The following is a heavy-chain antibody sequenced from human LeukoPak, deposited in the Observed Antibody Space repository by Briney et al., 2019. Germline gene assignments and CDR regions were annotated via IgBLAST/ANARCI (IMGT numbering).Heavy chain of an antibody. D-gene: IGHD2-2*01. CDR3: ASGCSSTSCSYDY. V-gene: IGHV1-18*01. Sequence: GSVKVSCKASGYTFTNYGISWVRQAPGQGLEWMGWISAYYGNTKYAQKLQGRVTMTTDTSTSTAYMELRSLRSDDTAVYYCASGCSSTSCSYDYWGQGTLVTVSS. J-gene: IGHJ4*02. CDR1: GYTFTNYG. CDR2: ISAYYGNT.